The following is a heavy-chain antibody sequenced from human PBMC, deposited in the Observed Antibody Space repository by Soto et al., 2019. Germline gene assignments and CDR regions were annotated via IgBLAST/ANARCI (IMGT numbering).Heavy chain of an antibody. D-gene: IGHD2-2*01. Sequence: SETLSLTCTVSGGSISSSKWWGWIRQPPGKGLEWIGYIYYSGSTYYNPSLKSRVTMSVDTSKNQFSLKLSSVTAVDTAVYYCARFGDCSSTSCYAFYYYGMDVWGQGTTVTVSS. J-gene: IGHJ6*02. CDR2: IYYSGST. CDR1: GGSISSSKW. CDR3: ARFGDCSSTSCYAFYYYGMDV. V-gene: IGHV4-28*01.